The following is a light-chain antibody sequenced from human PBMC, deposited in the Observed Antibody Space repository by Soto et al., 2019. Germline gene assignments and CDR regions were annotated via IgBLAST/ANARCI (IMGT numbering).Light chain of an antibody. Sequence: DIQMTQSPSTLSASVGDRVTITCRASQSTSTWLAWYQQRPGKTPKLLISDASKLESGVLSRFSCSGSGTEFTLTIISLQPDDFATYYCQQYITFPFAFGQGTKVAIK. V-gene: IGKV1-5*03. CDR2: DAS. CDR1: QSTSTW. J-gene: IGKJ1*01. CDR3: QQYITFPFA.